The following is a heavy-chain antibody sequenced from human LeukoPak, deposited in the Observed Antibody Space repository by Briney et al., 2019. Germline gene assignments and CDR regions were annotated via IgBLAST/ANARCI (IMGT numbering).Heavy chain of an antibody. CDR2: IYYSGST. Sequence: PSETLSLTCTVSGGSISSSSYYWGWIRQPPGKGLEWIGSIYYSGSTYYNPSLKSRVTISVDTSKNQFSLKLSSVTAADTAVYYCARVSYYDFWSGYYNDWGQGTLVTVSS. V-gene: IGHV4-39*07. D-gene: IGHD3-3*01. CDR1: GGSISSSSYY. CDR3: ARVSYYDFWSGYYND. J-gene: IGHJ4*02.